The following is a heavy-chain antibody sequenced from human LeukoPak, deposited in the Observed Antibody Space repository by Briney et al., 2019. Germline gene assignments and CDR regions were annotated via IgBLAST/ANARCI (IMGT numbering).Heavy chain of an antibody. J-gene: IGHJ4*02. CDR1: GGSFSGYY. D-gene: IGHD3-22*01. Sequence: SGTLSLTCAVYGGSFSGYYWSWIRQPPGKGLDWIGEINQSGSTNYNPSLQSRGTISVDTSKNQFSLKLSSVTAADTAVYDCARSAQYSSGYYPDYWGQGTLVTVSS. CDR2: INQSGST. CDR3: ARSAQYSSGYYPDY. V-gene: IGHV4-34*01.